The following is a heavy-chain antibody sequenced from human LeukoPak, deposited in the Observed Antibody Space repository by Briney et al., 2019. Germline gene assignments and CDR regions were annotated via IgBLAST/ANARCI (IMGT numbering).Heavy chain of an antibody. D-gene: IGHD5-18*01. V-gene: IGHV3-21*01. CDR2: ISCSSSYI. CDR1: GFTFSSYT. CDR3: ARDKGSYDSDF. Sequence: GGSLRLSCAASGFTFSSYTMNWLRQAPGKGLEWVSSISCSSSYIYYADSVKGRFTISRDNAKNSLYLQMNSLRAEDTAVYYCARDKGSYDSDFWGQGTLVTVSS. J-gene: IGHJ4*02.